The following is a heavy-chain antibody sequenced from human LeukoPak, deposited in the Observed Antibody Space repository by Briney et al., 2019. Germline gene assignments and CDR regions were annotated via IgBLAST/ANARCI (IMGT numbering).Heavy chain of an antibody. Sequence: GGSLRLSCAASGFTFSAYWMSWVRQAPGKGLEWVATIKEDGSEKYYADSVKGRFIISRDNSKNSLNLQMSSLRGEDTAVYYCARAVANIETGVYHNYMDVWGRGTTVTVSS. D-gene: IGHD6-19*01. CDR2: IKEDGSEK. CDR3: ARAVANIETGVYHNYMDV. J-gene: IGHJ6*03. V-gene: IGHV3-7*01. CDR1: GFTFSAYW.